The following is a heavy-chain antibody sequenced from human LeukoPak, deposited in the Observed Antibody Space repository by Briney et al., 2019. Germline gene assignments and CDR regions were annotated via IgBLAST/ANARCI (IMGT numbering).Heavy chain of an antibody. CDR2: IYTSGDT. D-gene: IGHD6-19*01. V-gene: IGHV4-4*07. CDR3: ARDESKYSSGWYWFDP. J-gene: IGHJ5*02. Sequence: EPLTLPCTVSGGPLSRYHWSWLRQPAGKGLEWIGRIYTSGDTNYNPSLKSRVTISVDKSKNQFSLKLRSVTAADTAVYYCARDESKYSSGWYWFDPWGQGTLVSVSS. CDR1: GGPLSRYH.